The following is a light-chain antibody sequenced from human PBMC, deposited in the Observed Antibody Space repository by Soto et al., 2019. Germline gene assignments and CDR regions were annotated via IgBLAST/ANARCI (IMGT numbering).Light chain of an antibody. CDR2: ATS. Sequence: DVQMTQSPSSLSAFVGDRVTITCRASQGIAPYLAWFQQKPGKVPKLLIYATSTLQSRFPSRFSGSGAVTDFTLTINSLRREDVGTYYFQKYISALLTFGGGNNVEIK. CDR3: QKYISALLT. V-gene: IGKV1-27*01. J-gene: IGKJ4*01. CDR1: QGIAPY.